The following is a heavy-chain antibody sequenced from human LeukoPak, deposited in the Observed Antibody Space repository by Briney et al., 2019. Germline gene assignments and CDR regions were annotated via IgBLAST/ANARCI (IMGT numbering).Heavy chain of an antibody. V-gene: IGHV3-7*01. CDR1: GFSFSNYW. D-gene: IGHD3-22*01. CDR3: ARDANYHVSSDYYDAFDI. Sequence: GGSLILSCAASGFSFSNYWMTWLRQAPGKGLEWVANIRGDESRKYYLDSVTGRFTISRDNAKNSLYLQMNSLRAEDTAVYYCARDANYHVSSDYYDAFDIWGQGTMVTVSS. J-gene: IGHJ3*02. CDR2: IRGDESRK.